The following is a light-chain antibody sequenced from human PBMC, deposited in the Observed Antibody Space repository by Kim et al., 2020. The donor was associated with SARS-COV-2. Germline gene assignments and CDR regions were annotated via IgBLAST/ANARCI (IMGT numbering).Light chain of an antibody. Sequence: SLSPGQTASITCSGDKLGDKYACWYQQKPGQSPVLVIYQDSKRPSGIPERFSGSNSGNTATLTISGTQAMDEADYYCQAWDSSTEVFGTGTQLTVL. CDR2: QDS. CDR3: QAWDSSTEV. CDR1: KLGDKY. J-gene: IGLJ1*01. V-gene: IGLV3-1*01.